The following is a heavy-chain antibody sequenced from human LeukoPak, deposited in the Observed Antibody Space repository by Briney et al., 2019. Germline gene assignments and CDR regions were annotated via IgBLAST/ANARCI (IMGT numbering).Heavy chain of an antibody. CDR3: ARDGYSSSSNYFDY. D-gene: IGHD6-6*01. V-gene: IGHV3-20*04. CDR1: GFTFDDYG. J-gene: IGHJ4*02. Sequence: PGGSLRLSCAASGFTFDDYGMSWVRQAPGKGLEWVSGINWNGGSTGYADSVKGRFTISRDNAKNSLYLQMNSLRAEDTALYYCARDGYSSSSNYFDYWGQGTLVTVSS. CDR2: INWNGGST.